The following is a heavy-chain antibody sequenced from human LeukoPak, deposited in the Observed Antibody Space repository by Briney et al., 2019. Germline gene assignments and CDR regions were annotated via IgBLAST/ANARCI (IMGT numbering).Heavy chain of an antibody. D-gene: IGHD1-20*01. CDR2: VYYAGYS. J-gene: IGHJ6*02. Sequence: SETLSLTCSVSGGLISSSGNFYWGWIRQVPGKGLEWIGSVYYAGYSYDNPSLKSRVTVSVDTSKNQFSLKLNSVTAADTAIYYCARQGAITARRTHYYAMDVWGPGTTVTVSS. V-gene: IGHV4-39*01. CDR3: ARQGAITARRTHYYAMDV. CDR1: GGLISSSGNFY.